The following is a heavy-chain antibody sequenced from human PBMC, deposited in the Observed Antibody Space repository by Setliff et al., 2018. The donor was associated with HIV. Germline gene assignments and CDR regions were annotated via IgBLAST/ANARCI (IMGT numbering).Heavy chain of an antibody. CDR2: INNDTTTT. D-gene: IGHD6-6*01. J-gene: IGHJ4*02. V-gene: IGHV3-74*01. Sequence: GGSLRLSCAASGFTFSKYWMHWVRQAPGQGLVWVSGINNDTTTTTYADSVKGRFSISRDNAKNTVYSQMNGLRGEDTAVYYCVMFGSSSGWGQGTQVTVSS. CDR3: VMFGSSSG. CDR1: GFTFSKYW.